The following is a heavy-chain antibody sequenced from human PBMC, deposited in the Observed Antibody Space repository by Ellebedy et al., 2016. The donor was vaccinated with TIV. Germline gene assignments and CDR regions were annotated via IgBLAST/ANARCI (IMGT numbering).Heavy chain of an antibody. D-gene: IGHD4-23*01. CDR2: IYSGGST. V-gene: IGHV3-66*01. Sequence: GGSLRLSCAASGFTVSGNYMSWVRQAPGKGLEWVSVIYSGGSTYYADSLKGRFTISRDNSKNTLNLQMNSLRAEDTAVYYCANSPPLAFGVNSLDVWGQGTTVTVSS. CDR3: ANSPPLAFGVNSLDV. CDR1: GFTVSGNY. J-gene: IGHJ6*02.